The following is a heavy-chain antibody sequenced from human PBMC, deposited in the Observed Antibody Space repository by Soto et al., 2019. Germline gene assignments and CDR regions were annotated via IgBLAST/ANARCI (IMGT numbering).Heavy chain of an antibody. CDR1: GYSFTTYW. J-gene: IGHJ3*02. CDR2: IYPGDSDT. CDR3: ARVIAVAGTDAFDI. D-gene: IGHD6-19*01. Sequence: GESLKISCQGSGYSFTTYWIAWVRQMPGKGLEWMGIIYPGDSDTRYSPSFQGQVTISADKSISTAYLQWSSLKASDTAMYYCARVIAVAGTDAFDIWGQGTMVTVSS. V-gene: IGHV5-51*01.